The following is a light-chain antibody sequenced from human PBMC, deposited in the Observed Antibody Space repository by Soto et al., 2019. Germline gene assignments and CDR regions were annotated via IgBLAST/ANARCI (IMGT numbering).Light chain of an antibody. Sequence: EILLTQSPGTLSLSPGERVTLSCRASQSVSSNYLVWYQQKPGQAPRLLIYGASSRATGIPDRFSGSGSGTDFTLTISRLEPEDFAVYYCQQYGSSPQTFGQGTKVDIK. CDR1: QSVSSNY. V-gene: IGKV3-20*01. CDR2: GAS. CDR3: QQYGSSPQT. J-gene: IGKJ1*01.